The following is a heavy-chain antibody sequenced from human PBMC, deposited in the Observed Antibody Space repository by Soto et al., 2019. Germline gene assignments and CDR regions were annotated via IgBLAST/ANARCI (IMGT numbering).Heavy chain of an antibody. V-gene: IGHV1-2*02. Sequence: ASVKVSCKASGYTFTGYYMHWVRQAPGQGLEWMGWINPNSGGTNYAQKFQGRVTMTRDTSISTAYMELSRLRSDDTAVYYCARGLEMATIPHYYYYYGMDVWGQGTTVTVSS. CDR3: ARGLEMATIPHYYYYYGMDV. J-gene: IGHJ6*02. D-gene: IGHD5-12*01. CDR2: INPNSGGT. CDR1: GYTFTGYY.